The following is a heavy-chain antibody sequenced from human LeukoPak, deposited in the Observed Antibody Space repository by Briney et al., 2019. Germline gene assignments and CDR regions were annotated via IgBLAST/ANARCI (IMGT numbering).Heavy chain of an antibody. J-gene: IGHJ4*02. Sequence: SVKVSCKASGGTFSSYAISWVRQAPGQGLEWMGGIIPIFGTANYAQKLQGRVTMTTDTSTSTAYMELRSLRSDDTAVYYCARGSGWAPRFDYWGQGTLVTVSS. CDR3: ARGSGWAPRFDY. D-gene: IGHD6-19*01. CDR2: IIPIFGTA. CDR1: GGTFSSYA. V-gene: IGHV1-69*05.